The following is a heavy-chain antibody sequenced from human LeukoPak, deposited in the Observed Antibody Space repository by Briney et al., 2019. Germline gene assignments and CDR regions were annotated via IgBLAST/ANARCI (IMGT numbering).Heavy chain of an antibody. V-gene: IGHV3-15*01. CDR1: GFTFSSYS. CDR3: TTGGAENDYGDYVDY. CDR2: IKSKTDGGTT. Sequence: PGGSLRLSCAASGFTFSSYSLNWVRQAPGKGLKWVGRIKSKTDGGTTDYAAPVKGRFTISRDDSKKTLYLQMNSLKTEDTAVYYCTTGGAENDYGDYVDYWGQGTLVTVSS. J-gene: IGHJ4*02. D-gene: IGHD4-17*01.